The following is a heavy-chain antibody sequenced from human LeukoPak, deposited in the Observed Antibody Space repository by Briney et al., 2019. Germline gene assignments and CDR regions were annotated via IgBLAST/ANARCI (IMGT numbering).Heavy chain of an antibody. Sequence: GRSLRLSCAASGFTFDDYAMHWVRQAPWKGLEWVSGISWSSGNIGYADSVRGRFTISRDNAKTSLYLQMNSLRTEDTALYYCAKDVISNGWSVIDYWGQGTLVTVSS. CDR1: GFTFDDYA. J-gene: IGHJ4*02. CDR2: ISWSSGNI. D-gene: IGHD6-19*01. CDR3: AKDVISNGWSVIDY. V-gene: IGHV3-9*01.